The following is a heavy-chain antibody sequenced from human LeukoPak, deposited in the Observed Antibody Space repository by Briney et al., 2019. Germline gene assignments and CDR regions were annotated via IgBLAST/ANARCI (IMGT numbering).Heavy chain of an antibody. Sequence: QSGGSLRLSCAASGFTFINYWMSWVRQAPGKGLEWVGNINQDGSEKYYVDSVKGRFTISRDNAKNPLYLQMNSLRAEDTAVYYCARRRYSGSSQHFDYWGQGTLVTVSS. J-gene: IGHJ4*02. D-gene: IGHD1-26*01. V-gene: IGHV3-7*01. CDR2: INQDGSEK. CDR1: GFTFINYW. CDR3: ARRRYSGSSQHFDY.